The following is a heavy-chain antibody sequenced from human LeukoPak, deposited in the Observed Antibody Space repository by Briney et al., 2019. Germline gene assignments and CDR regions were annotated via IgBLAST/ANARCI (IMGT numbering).Heavy chain of an antibody. J-gene: IGHJ6*02. CDR3: ARLSIRRSYYYYGMDV. D-gene: IGHD3-10*01. CDR1: GGTFISYA. V-gene: IGHV1-69*13. CDR2: IIPIVGTA. Sequence: GASVTVSCKASGGTFISYAISWVRQAPGQGLEWMGGIIPIVGTANYAQKFQGRVTSTADESTSTAYMELSSLRSEDTAVYYCARLSIRRSYYYYGMDVWGQGTTVTVSS.